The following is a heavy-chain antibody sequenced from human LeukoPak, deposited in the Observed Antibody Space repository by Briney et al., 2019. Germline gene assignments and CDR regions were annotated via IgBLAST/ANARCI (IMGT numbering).Heavy chain of an antibody. CDR3: AKSVESTRYYYDSSGYYPLDY. Sequence: GGSLRLSCAASGFTFSSYGMHWVRQAPGKGLEWVAVIWYDGSNKYYADSVKGRFTISRDNSKNTLYLQMNSLRAEDTAVYYCAKSVESTRYYYDSSGYYPLDYWGQGTLVTVSS. CDR1: GFTFSSYG. D-gene: IGHD3-22*01. CDR2: IWYDGSNK. V-gene: IGHV3-30*02. J-gene: IGHJ4*02.